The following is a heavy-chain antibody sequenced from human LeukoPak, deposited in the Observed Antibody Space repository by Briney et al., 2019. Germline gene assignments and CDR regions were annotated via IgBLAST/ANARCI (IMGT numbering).Heavy chain of an antibody. CDR3: AKRGGMCPAHYFDY. CDR2: ISGSGGST. D-gene: IGHD3-16*01. CDR1: GFTFSSYG. V-gene: IGHV3-23*01. J-gene: IGHJ4*02. Sequence: PGGSLRLSCAASGFTFSSYGMSWVRQAPGKGLEWVSAISGSGGSTYYADSVKGRFTISRDNSKNTLYLQINSLRVEDTAVYYCAKRGGMCPAHYFDYWGQGTLVTVSS.